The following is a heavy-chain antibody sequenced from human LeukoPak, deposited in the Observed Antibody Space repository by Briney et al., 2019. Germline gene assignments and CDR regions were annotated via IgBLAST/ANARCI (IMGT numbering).Heavy chain of an antibody. V-gene: IGHV4-34*01. CDR1: GGSLSGYY. Sequence: SETLSLTCAVYGGSLSGYYWSWIRQPPGKGLEWIGEINHSGSTNYNPSLKSRVTISVDTSKNQFSLKLSSVTAADTAVYYCARGMYYFSQYFDYWGQGTLVTVSS. CDR2: INHSGST. CDR3: ARGMYYFSQYFDY. J-gene: IGHJ4*02. D-gene: IGHD3-10*01.